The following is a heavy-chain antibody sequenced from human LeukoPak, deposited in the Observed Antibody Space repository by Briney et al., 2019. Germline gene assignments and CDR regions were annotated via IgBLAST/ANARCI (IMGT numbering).Heavy chain of an antibody. Sequence: GASVKVSCKASGYTFTSYGISWVRQAPGQGLEWMGWISAYNGNTNYAQKLQGRVTMTTDTSTSTAYMELRSLRSDDTAAYYCARIPVAGHGVGARGYWGQGTLVTVSS. J-gene: IGHJ4*02. D-gene: IGHD6-19*01. CDR1: GYTFTSYG. CDR3: ARIPVAGHGVGARGY. CDR2: ISAYNGNT. V-gene: IGHV1-18*01.